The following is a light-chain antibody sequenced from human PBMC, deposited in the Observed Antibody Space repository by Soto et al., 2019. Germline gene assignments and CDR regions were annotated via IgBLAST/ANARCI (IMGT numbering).Light chain of an antibody. CDR1: QSVSSHF. Sequence: EIVLTPSPGTLSLSPGERVTLSCRASQSVSSHFLAWYQQKPGQAPRLLIHGASNRAAGIPDRFSGSGSGTDFTLTISRLEPEDFAVYYCHQYSSSRRTFGQGTKVDIK. V-gene: IGKV3-20*01. CDR3: HQYSSSRRT. CDR2: GAS. J-gene: IGKJ1*01.